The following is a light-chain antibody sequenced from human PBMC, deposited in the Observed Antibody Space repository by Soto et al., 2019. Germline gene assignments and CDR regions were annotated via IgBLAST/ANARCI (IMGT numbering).Light chain of an antibody. V-gene: IGKV1-39*01. CDR1: QSITTY. J-gene: IGKJ5*01. Sequence: IPLTQSPSTLSASVGDRVSITCRASQSITTYLNWYQQTPGKAPKLLIFAASGFQNGAPSRFSGSGSGTDFTLTISSLQPEDIATYYCQQYDTIPAFGQGTRLEIK. CDR3: QQYDTIPA. CDR2: AAS.